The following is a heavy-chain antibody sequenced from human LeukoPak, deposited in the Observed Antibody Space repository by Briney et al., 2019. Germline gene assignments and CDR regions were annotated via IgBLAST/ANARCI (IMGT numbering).Heavy chain of an antibody. CDR3: ARHSHGEQQLVTTPYYYYYYMDV. D-gene: IGHD6-13*01. CDR2: IYPGDSDT. CDR1: GYSFTSYW. Sequence: GESLKISCKGSGYSFTSYWIGWVRQMPGKGLEWMGIIYPGDSDTRYSPSFQGQVTISADKSISTAYLQWSSLKASDTAMYYCARHSHGEQQLVTTPYYYYYYMDVWGKGTTVTVSS. V-gene: IGHV5-51*01. J-gene: IGHJ6*03.